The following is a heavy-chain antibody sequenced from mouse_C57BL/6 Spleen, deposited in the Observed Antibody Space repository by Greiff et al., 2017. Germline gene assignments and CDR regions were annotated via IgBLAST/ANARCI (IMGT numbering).Heavy chain of an antibody. D-gene: IGHD2-10*01. CDR1: GFSLTSYG. V-gene: IGHV2-5*01. CDR3: AKAAYDDPGGHFDY. CDR2: IWRGGST. Sequence: VQLQESGPGLVQPSQSLSITCTVSGFSLTSYGVHWVRQSPGKGLEWLGVIWRGGSTDYNAAFMSRLCITKDTSESQVFFQMNSLQADDTAIYYGAKAAYDDPGGHFDYWGQGTTRTVAS. J-gene: IGHJ2*01.